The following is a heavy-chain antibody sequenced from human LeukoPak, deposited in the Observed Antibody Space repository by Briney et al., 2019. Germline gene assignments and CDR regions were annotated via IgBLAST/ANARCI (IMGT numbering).Heavy chain of an antibody. J-gene: IGHJ4*02. Sequence: SETLSLTCTVSGYSISSGYYWGWIRQPPGKGLEWIGSMFHSGSTYYNPSLKSRVTMSVDTSKNQFSLKMSSVTAADTAVYYCARVRYNWNRDFDYWGQGTLVTVSS. D-gene: IGHD1-20*01. CDR2: MFHSGST. CDR3: ARVRYNWNRDFDY. CDR1: GYSISSGYY. V-gene: IGHV4-38-2*02.